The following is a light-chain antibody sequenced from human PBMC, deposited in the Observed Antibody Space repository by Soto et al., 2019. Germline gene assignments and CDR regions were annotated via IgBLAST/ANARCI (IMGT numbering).Light chain of an antibody. V-gene: IGKV3-15*01. CDR2: GAS. CDR1: QSVRNN. J-gene: IGKJ1*01. Sequence: EIVMTQSPATLSASPGERATLSCRASQSVRNNLIWYQQKSGQAPRLLIYGASTRATGIPARFSGSGSGTDFTLTITRLEPEDFAVYYCQQYVTSSPRTFGQGTKVDIK. CDR3: QQYVTSSPRT.